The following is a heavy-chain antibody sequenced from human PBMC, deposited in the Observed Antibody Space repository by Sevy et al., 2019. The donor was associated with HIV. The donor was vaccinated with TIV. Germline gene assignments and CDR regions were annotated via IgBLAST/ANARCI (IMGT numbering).Heavy chain of an antibody. J-gene: IGHJ4*02. Sequence: SETLSLTCTVSGGSISSSSYYWGWIRQPPGKGLEWIGSIYYSWSTYYNPSLKSRVTISVDTSKNQFSLKLSSVTAADTAVYYCARQAIVVVPGAEDFDYWGQGTLVTVSS. D-gene: IGHD2-2*01. CDR2: IYYSWST. V-gene: IGHV4-39*01. CDR1: GGSISSSSYY. CDR3: ARQAIVVVPGAEDFDY.